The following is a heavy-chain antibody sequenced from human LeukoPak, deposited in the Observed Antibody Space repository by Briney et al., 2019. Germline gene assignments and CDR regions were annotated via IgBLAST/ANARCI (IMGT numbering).Heavy chain of an antibody. Sequence: GGSLRLSCSASGFTFSAYAMYWVRQAPGKGLEYVSGISNNGGSSFYADSVKGRFTISRDNAKNSLYLQMNSLRAEDTAVYYCAREGYGYMGNWFDPWGQGTLVTVSS. V-gene: IGHV3-64*04. D-gene: IGHD5-18*01. CDR3: AREGYGYMGNWFDP. CDR2: ISNNGGSS. J-gene: IGHJ5*02. CDR1: GFTFSAYA.